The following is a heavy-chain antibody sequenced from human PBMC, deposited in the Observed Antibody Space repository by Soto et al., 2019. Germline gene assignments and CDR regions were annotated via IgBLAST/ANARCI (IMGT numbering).Heavy chain of an antibody. CDR2: IGGRGGST. V-gene: IGHV3-23*01. CDR3: AKDTGRGGGSVFDY. D-gene: IGHD2-15*01. Sequence: EVQLLESGGGLVQPGGSLGLSCAASGFTFSNSAMSWVRQAPGKGLEWVSAIGGRGGSTYYADSVKGRFTISRDDSKNTLYLQMSSLRAEDTALYYCAKDTGRGGGSVFDYWGQGTLVTVSS. CDR1: GFTFSNSA. J-gene: IGHJ4*02.